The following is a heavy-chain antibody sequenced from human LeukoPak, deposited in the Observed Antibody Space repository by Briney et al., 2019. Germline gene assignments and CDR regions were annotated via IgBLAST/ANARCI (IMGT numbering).Heavy chain of an antibody. CDR2: ISRSSSYI. J-gene: IGHJ4*02. V-gene: IGHV3-21*01. Sequence: PGGSLRLSCTTFEFPLRNYWMSWVRQAPGKGLEWVSSISRSSSYIYYADSMKGRFTISRDNANNSLFLQMNSLRAEDTAVYYCARESGWAGLSTDYWGQGTLVTVSS. CDR3: ARESGWAGLSTDY. D-gene: IGHD3-16*02. CDR1: EFPLRNYW.